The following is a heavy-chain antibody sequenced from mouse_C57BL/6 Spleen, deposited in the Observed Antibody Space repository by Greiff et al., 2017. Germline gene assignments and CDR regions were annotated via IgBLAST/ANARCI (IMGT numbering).Heavy chain of an antibody. CDR3: ARRGYYDYDNWYFED. Sequence: EVMLVESGGGLVKPGGSLKLSCAASGFTFSSYAMSWVRQTPEKRLEWVATISDGGSYTYYPDNVKGRFTISRDNAKNNLYLQMSHLKSEDTAMYYCARRGYYDYDNWYFEDWGKGTTVTVSS. D-gene: IGHD2-4*01. CDR2: ISDGGSYT. J-gene: IGHJ1*03. CDR1: GFTFSSYA. V-gene: IGHV5-4*03.